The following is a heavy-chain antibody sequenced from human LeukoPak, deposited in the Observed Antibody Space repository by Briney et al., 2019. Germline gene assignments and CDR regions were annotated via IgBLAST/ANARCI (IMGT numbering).Heavy chain of an antibody. J-gene: IGHJ4*02. D-gene: IGHD6-13*01. Sequence: GGSLRLSCAASGFTFEDYAMDWVRQAPGKGLEWVSGISWHSGSIGYADSVKGRFTISRDNAKNSLYLQMNSLRAEDTALYYCAKSPYSSSWYRGIDYWGQGTLVTVSS. CDR1: GFTFEDYA. V-gene: IGHV3-9*01. CDR2: ISWHSGSI. CDR3: AKSPYSSSWYRGIDY.